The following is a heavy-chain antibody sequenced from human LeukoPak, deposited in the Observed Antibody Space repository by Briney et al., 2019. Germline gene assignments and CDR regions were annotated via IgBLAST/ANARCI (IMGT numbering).Heavy chain of an antibody. CDR1: GFTFTSSA. CDR2: IVVGSGNT. Sequence: SVKVSCKASGFTFTSSAMQWVRQARGQRLEWIGWIVVGSGNTNYAQKFQERVTITRDMSTSTAYMELRSLRSDDTAVYYCAREHNWNNTLDYWGQGTLVTVSS. V-gene: IGHV1-58*02. D-gene: IGHD1/OR15-1a*01. J-gene: IGHJ4*02. CDR3: AREHNWNNTLDY.